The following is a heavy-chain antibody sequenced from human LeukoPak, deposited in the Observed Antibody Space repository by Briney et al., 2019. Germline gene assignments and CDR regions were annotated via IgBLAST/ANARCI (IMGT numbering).Heavy chain of an antibody. D-gene: IGHD1-26*01. J-gene: IGHJ4*02. CDR2: MNPNSGNT. CDR3: ARGIRGTKAYSGSHRFGY. Sequence: ASVKVSCTASGYTFTSYDINWVRQAPGQGLEWMGWMNPNSGNTGYAQKFQGRVTMTRNTSISTAYMELSSLRSEDTAVYYCARGIRGTKAYSGSHRFGYWGQGTLVTVSS. CDR1: GYTFTSYD. V-gene: IGHV1-8*01.